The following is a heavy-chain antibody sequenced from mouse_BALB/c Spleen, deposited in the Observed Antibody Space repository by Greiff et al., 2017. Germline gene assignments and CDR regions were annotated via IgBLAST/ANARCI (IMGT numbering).Heavy chain of an antibody. CDR2: ISYDGSN. CDR1: GYSITSGYY. J-gene: IGHJ3*01. D-gene: IGHD2-14*01. CDR3: ARDEGTLY. Sequence: DVKLQESGPGLVKPSQSLSLTCSVTGYSITSGYYWNWIRQFPGNKLEWMGYISYDGSNNYNPSLKNRISITRDTSKNQFFLKLNSVTTEDTATYYCARDEGTLYWGQGTLVTVSA. V-gene: IGHV3-6*02.